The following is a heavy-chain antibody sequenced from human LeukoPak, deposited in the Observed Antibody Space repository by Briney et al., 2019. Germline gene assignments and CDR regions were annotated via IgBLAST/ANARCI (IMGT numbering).Heavy chain of an antibody. CDR2: IYSGGST. Sequence: GGSLRLSCAASGFTFSDYYMSWIRQAPGKGLEWVSVIYSGGSTYYADSVKGRFTISRDNSKNTLYLQMNSLRAEDTAMYYCARLGYCIMTNCRTGFPGVWGQGALVTVSS. V-gene: IGHV3-53*01. D-gene: IGHD2-15*01. CDR3: ARLGYCIMTNCRTGFPGV. J-gene: IGHJ4*02. CDR1: GFTFSDYY.